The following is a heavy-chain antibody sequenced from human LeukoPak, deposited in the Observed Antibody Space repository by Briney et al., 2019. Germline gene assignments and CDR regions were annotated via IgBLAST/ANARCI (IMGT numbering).Heavy chain of an antibody. CDR1: GFTFSSYE. CDR2: ISSSGSAI. V-gene: IGHV3-48*03. CDR3: AELGITMIGGV. J-gene: IGHJ6*04. D-gene: IGHD3-10*02. Sequence: GGSLRLSCAASGFTFSSYEMNWVRQAPRRGLEWVSYISSSGSAIYYADSVKGRFTISRDNAKNSLYLQMNSPRAEDTAVYYCAELGITMIGGVWGKGTTVTISS.